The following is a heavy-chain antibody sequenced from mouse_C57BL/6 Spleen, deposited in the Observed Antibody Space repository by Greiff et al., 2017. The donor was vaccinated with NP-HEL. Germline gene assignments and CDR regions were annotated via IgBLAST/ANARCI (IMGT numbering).Heavy chain of an antibody. CDR3: ARAFITTVVADY. V-gene: IGHV1-42*01. Sequence: EVKLQESGPELVKPGASVKISCKASGYSFTGYYMNWVKQSPEKSLEWIGEINPSTGGTTYNQKFKAKATLTVDKSSSTAYMQLKSLTSEDSAVYYCARAFITTVVADYWGQGTTLTVSS. J-gene: IGHJ2*01. CDR2: INPSTGGT. CDR1: GYSFTGYY. D-gene: IGHD1-1*01.